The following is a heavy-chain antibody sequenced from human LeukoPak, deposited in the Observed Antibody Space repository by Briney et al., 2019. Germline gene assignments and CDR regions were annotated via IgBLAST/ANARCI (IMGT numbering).Heavy chain of an antibody. D-gene: IGHD3-22*01. CDR1: GYTFASYG. Sequence: ASVKVSCKASGYTFASYGISWVRQAPGQGLEWMGWISAYNGNTNYAQKLQGRVTMTTDTSTSTAYMERRSLRSDDTAVYYCARSSDSSGYYYAPIDYWGQGTLVTVSS. CDR3: ARSSDSSGYYYAPIDY. CDR2: ISAYNGNT. V-gene: IGHV1-18*01. J-gene: IGHJ4*02.